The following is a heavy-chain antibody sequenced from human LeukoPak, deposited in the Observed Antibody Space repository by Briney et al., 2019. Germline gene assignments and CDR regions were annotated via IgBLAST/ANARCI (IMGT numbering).Heavy chain of an antibody. J-gene: IGHJ4*02. D-gene: IGHD1-26*01. CDR2: IYYSGST. CDR1: GGSISSYY. CDR3: ARHEAGSWENFDY. V-gene: IGHV4-59*08. Sequence: PSETLSLTCTVSGGSISSYYWSWIRQPPGKGLEWIGYIYYSGSTNYNPSLKSRVTISVDTSKNQFSLKLSSVTAADTAVYYCARHEAGSWENFDYWGQGTLVTVSS.